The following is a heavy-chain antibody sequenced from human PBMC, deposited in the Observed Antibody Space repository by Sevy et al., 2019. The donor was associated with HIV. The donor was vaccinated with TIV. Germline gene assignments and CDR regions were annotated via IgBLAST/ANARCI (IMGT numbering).Heavy chain of an antibody. CDR3: VKDSIFYDSSSGYRPFYYYGMDV. Sequence: GGSLRLSCSASGFTFSGSALHWVRQAPGKGLEYVSVISSSGSGTYYAESVKGRFTISRDNSKNTLYLQMRGLRTEDTAVYYCVKDSIFYDSSSGYRPFYYYGMDVWGQRTSVTVSS. CDR2: ISSSGSGT. J-gene: IGHJ6*02. V-gene: IGHV3-64D*09. CDR1: GFTFSGSA. D-gene: IGHD3-3*01.